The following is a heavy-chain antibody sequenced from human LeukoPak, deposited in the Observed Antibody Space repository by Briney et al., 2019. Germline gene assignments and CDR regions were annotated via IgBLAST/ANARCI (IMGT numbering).Heavy chain of an antibody. V-gene: IGHV3-23*01. CDR1: GFTFNTYA. J-gene: IGHJ4*02. CDR3: AKDVDTSMVSLFDA. D-gene: IGHD5-18*01. CDR2: SSGSGGST. Sequence: GGSLRLSCAASGFTFNTYAMSWVRQAPGEGLEWVSGSSGSGGSTNYADSVKGRFTIFRDNSKNTLYLQMNSLRAEDTAVYYCAKDVDTSMVSLFDAWGQGTLVTVSS.